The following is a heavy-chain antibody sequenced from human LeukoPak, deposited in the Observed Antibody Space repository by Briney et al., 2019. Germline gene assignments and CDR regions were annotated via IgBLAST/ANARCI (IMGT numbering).Heavy chain of an antibody. CDR1: GFTFSNYG. Sequence: GGSLRLSCAASGFTFSNYGMSWLRQAPGKGLEWVSAITGSGDDAYYADSVHGRFTMSRDNSKSTLYLQMNSLRVEDTALYYCAKESTGSSPDYWGQGTLVTASS. V-gene: IGHV3-23*01. CDR2: ITGSGDDA. J-gene: IGHJ4*02. CDR3: AKESTGSSPDY. D-gene: IGHD1-26*01.